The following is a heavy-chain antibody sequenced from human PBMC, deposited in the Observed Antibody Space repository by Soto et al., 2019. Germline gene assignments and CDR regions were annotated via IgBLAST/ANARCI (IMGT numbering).Heavy chain of an antibody. V-gene: IGHV3-23*05. CDR1: GFTFHDYA. Sequence: GGSLRLSCATSGFTFHDYAMSWVRQAPGKGLEWVSAIAFTGSATYYADSVKGRFTISRDNSKNTLYLQMNSLRAEDTAVYYCARGQYYYDSSGYWENWGQGTLVTVSS. D-gene: IGHD3-22*01. J-gene: IGHJ4*02. CDR3: ARGQYYYDSSGYWEN. CDR2: IAFTGSAT.